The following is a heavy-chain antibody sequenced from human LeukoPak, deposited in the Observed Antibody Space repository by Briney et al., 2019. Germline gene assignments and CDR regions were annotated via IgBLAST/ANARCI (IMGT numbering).Heavy chain of an antibody. CDR3: AKDGYPERQPYYFDY. J-gene: IGHJ4*02. CDR1: GFTFSSYA. Sequence: GGSLRLSCAASGFTFSSYAMSWVRQAPGKGLEGVSAISGSGGSTYYAASVKGRFTISRDNSKNTLYLQMNSLSAEDTAVYYCAKDGYPERQPYYFDYWGQGTLVTVSS. V-gene: IGHV3-23*01. CDR2: ISGSGGST. D-gene: IGHD2-2*03.